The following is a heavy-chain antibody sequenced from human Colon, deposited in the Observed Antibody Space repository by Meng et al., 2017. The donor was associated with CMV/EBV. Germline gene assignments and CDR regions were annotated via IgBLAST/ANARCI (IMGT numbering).Heavy chain of an antibody. V-gene: IGHV1-2*02. CDR2: IRSDGSAT. D-gene: IGHD6-19*01. J-gene: IGHJ4*02. CDR3: VRSSGWSLFDY. CDR1: GYTFSDYY. Sequence: VQVVQSGGVVKEPGDSDKLSCKTSGYTFSDYYMHWVRQAPGQGLEWMGWIRSDGSATNYAQKFRGRVTMTRDASVSTAYMELSGLTSDDTAVYFCVRSSGWSLFDYWGPGALVTVSS.